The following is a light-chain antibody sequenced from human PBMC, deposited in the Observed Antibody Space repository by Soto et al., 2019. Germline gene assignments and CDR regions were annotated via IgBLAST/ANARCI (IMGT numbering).Light chain of an antibody. J-gene: IGLJ2*01. CDR1: SSNIGNNY. Sequence: QSVLTQPPSVSAAPGQKVTISCSGSSSNIGNNYVSWYRQLPGTAPKLLIYDNNKRPSGIPDRFSGPKSGTSATLGITGLQTGDEADYYCGTWDSSLSAVVFGGGTKVTVL. V-gene: IGLV1-51*01. CDR3: GTWDSSLSAVV. CDR2: DNN.